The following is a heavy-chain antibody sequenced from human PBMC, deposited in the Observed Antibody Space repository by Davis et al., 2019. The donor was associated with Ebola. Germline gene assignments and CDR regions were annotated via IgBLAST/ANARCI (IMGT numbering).Heavy chain of an antibody. CDR1: GFTFSSYA. Sequence: PGGSLRLSCAASGFTFSSYAMSWVRQAPGKGLEWVSAISGSGGSTYYADSVKGRFTISRDNSKNTLYLQMNSLRAEDTAVYYCAKFSKPARPYYYYGMDVWGQGTTVTVSS. V-gene: IGHV3-23*01. CDR2: ISGSGGST. D-gene: IGHD6-6*01. J-gene: IGHJ6*02. CDR3: AKFSKPARPYYYYGMDV.